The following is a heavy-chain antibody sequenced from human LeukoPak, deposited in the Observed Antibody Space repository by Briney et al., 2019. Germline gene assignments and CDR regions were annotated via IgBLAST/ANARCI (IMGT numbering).Heavy chain of an antibody. CDR1: GASISSYY. V-gene: IGHV4-59*08. J-gene: IGHJ6*03. Sequence: PSETLSLTCTVSGASISSYYWTWIRQAPGKGLEWIGYVYYSVSTNYNPSLKSRVSISQDTSKNQVSLTLNSVTASDTAVYYCARQESGPYHYMAVWGRGTAVTVSS. CDR2: VYYSVST. CDR3: ARQESGPYHYMAV. D-gene: IGHD3-3*01.